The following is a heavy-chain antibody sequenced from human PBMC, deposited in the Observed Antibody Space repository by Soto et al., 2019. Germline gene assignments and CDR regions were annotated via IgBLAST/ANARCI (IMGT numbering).Heavy chain of an antibody. CDR3: SKGEMSTIRNSFDP. D-gene: IGHD1-7*01. CDR1: GFNTRFYS. Sequence: GGSLRLSCTASGFNTRFYSMSWVRQTPGKGLEWVAALSRSGGATYYADSVRGRFTISRDASKDTLFLQTSNLRAEDTALYYCSKGEMSTIRNSFDPWGQGTLVTV. J-gene: IGHJ5*02. CDR2: LSRSGGAT. V-gene: IGHV3-23*01.